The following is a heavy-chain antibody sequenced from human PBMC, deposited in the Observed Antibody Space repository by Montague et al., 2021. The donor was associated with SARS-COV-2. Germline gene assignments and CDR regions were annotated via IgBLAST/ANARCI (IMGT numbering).Heavy chain of an antibody. CDR3: ASQSGSYYNYFDL. D-gene: IGHD1-26*01. V-gene: IGHV4-31*03. CDR1: GGSISSANYY. J-gene: IGHJ4*02. Sequence: TLSLTCSVSGGSISSANYYWSWIRQHPGKGLEFIGYIYYSGSSFYNPSLKSRLTISVDTSKNRLSLGLSSVTAADTAIYFCASQSGSYYNYFDLWGQGTLVTVSS. CDR2: IYYSGSS.